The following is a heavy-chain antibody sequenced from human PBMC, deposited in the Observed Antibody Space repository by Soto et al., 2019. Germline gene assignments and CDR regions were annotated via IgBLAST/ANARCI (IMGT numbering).Heavy chain of an antibody. CDR3: VKDRNDYGMDV. CDR1: GFTFDDYA. V-gene: IGHV3-9*01. CDR2: ISWNSGTE. Sequence: EVQLVESGGGLVQPGRSLRLSCAASGFTFDDYAIHWVRQAPGKGLEWVSGISWNSGTETYADSVKGRFTISRDNAMNALYLQMNRLRVEDTAVYYCVKDRNDYGMDVWGQGTKVTVSS. J-gene: IGHJ6*02.